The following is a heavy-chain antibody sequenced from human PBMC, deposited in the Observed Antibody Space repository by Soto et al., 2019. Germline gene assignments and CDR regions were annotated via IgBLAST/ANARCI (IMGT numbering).Heavy chain of an antibody. CDR3: VRDRAFFDTTDY. D-gene: IGHD1-26*01. V-gene: IGHV3-74*01. CDR2: INNDGSTT. J-gene: IGHJ4*01. Sequence: EVQLVESGGGLVQPGGSLRLSCAASGFTFSSYWMHWVRQVPGKGLVWISRINNDGSTTNYADSVKGRFTISRENAKHTLYLQMNGQRAEATAVYYCVRDRAFFDTTDYWGHGTLVTVSS. CDR1: GFTFSSYW.